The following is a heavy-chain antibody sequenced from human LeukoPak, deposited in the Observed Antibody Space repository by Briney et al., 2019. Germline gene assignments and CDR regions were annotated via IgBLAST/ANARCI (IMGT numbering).Heavy chain of an antibody. CDR3: ARHLSGVTGYTYGRGIDY. CDR1: GFTFSSYW. Sequence: GGSLRLSCAASGFTFSSYWMSWVRQAPGKGLEWVANIKKDGSEKYYVDSVRGRFTISRDNAKTSLYLQMNSLRAEDTAVYYCARHLSGVTGYTYGRGIDYWGQGTLVTVSS. V-gene: IGHV3-7*01. J-gene: IGHJ4*02. D-gene: IGHD5-18*01. CDR2: IKKDGSEK.